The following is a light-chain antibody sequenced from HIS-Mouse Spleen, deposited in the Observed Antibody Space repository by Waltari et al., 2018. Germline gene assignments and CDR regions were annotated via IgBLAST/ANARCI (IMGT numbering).Light chain of an antibody. CDR1: SSDVGGYNY. Sequence: QSALTQPASVSGSPGQSITISCTGTSSDVGGYNYVPWYQQHQGKAPKLMIYDVSNRPSGVSNRFSGSKSGNTASLTISGLQAEDEADYYCSSYTSSSPLFGGGTKLTVL. J-gene: IGLJ2*01. V-gene: IGLV2-14*03. CDR2: DVS. CDR3: SSYTSSSPL.